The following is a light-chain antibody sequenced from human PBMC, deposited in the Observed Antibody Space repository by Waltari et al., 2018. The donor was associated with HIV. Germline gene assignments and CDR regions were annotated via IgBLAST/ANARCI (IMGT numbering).Light chain of an antibody. CDR1: QRVSNK. CDR2: DAS. CDR3: QQYNNWLT. Sequence: IVMTQSPATLSVSPGERDTLSCRASQRVSNKLAWYQQKPCQAPRLLMYDASTRVTGIPARVSGSGSGTDFTLTISSLQSGDFEIYYCQQYNNWLTFGGGTKVEIK. V-gene: IGKV3-15*01. J-gene: IGKJ4*01.